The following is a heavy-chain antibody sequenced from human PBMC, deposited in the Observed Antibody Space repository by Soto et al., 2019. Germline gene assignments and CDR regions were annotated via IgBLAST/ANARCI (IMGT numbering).Heavy chain of an antibody. Sequence: GSLRLSCAASGFTFSGSAMHWVRQASGKGLEWVGRIRSKANSYATAYAASVKGRFTISRDDSKNTAYLQMNSLKTEDTAVYYCTIWFGELLLSPVDYWGQGTLVTVSS. V-gene: IGHV3-73*01. CDR1: GFTFSGSA. CDR2: IRSKANSYAT. J-gene: IGHJ4*02. CDR3: TIWFGELLLSPVDY. D-gene: IGHD3-10*01.